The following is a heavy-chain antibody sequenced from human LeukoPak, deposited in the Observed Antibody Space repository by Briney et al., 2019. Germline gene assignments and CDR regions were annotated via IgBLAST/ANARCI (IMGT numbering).Heavy chain of an antibody. V-gene: IGHV3-15*01. Sequence: GGSLRLSCAASGFTFSESWMSWVRQAPGKGLEWVGLIKSKTHGGTTHYAAPVEGRFTISRDDSENTLYLQMNSLKTEDTAVYYCAKAWERGGYYGPFDLWGRDTLVTVSS. CDR2: IKSKTHGGTT. CDR3: AKAWERGGYYGPFDL. J-gene: IGHJ2*01. D-gene: IGHD3-22*01. CDR1: GFTFSESW.